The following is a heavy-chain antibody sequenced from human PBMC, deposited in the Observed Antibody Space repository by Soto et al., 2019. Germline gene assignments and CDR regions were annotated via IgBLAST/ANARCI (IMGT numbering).Heavy chain of an antibody. Sequence: PGGSLRLSCAASGFTFSSYAMHWVRQAPGKGLEWVAVISYDGSNKYYADSVKGRFTISRDNSKNTLYLQMNSLRAEDTAVYYCARDKAGDGSGAPYYYYYYGMDVWGQGTTVTVSS. CDR3: ARDKAGDGSGAPYYYYYYGMDV. CDR2: ISYDGSNK. V-gene: IGHV3-30-3*01. J-gene: IGHJ6*02. D-gene: IGHD3-10*01. CDR1: GFTFSSYA.